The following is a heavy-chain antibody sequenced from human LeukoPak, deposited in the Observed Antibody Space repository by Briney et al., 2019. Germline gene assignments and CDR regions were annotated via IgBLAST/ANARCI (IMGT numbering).Heavy chain of an antibody. D-gene: IGHD3-22*01. CDR2: IIPIFGTA. Sequence: SVKVSCKASGGTFSSYAISWVRQAPGQGLEWMGGIIPIFGTANYAQKFQGRVTINTDESTSTAYMELSSLRSEDTAVYYCARHYDSSGYSLTAFDYWGQGTLVTVSS. CDR1: GGTFSSYA. CDR3: ARHYDSSGYSLTAFDY. V-gene: IGHV1-69*05. J-gene: IGHJ4*02.